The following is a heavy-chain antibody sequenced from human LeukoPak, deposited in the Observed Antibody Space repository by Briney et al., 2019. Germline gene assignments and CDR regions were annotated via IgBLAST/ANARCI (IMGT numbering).Heavy chain of an antibody. Sequence: ASVKVSCKASGYTFTGYYMHWVRQAPGQGLEWMGWIDPNSGGTNYAQKFQGRVTMTRDTSISTAYMELSRLRSDDTAVYYCARGAAERDDDYGDYWGQGTLVTVSS. D-gene: IGHD2-15*01. J-gene: IGHJ4*02. CDR2: IDPNSGGT. CDR3: ARGAAERDDDYGDY. CDR1: GYTFTGYY. V-gene: IGHV1-2*02.